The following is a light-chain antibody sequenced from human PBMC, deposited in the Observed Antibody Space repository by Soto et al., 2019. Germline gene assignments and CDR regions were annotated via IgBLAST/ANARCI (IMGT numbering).Light chain of an antibody. V-gene: IGKV3-11*01. Sequence: VLTQSPATLSLSPGERATLSCRASQSFSNYLAWYQQKPGQAPRLLISVASNRATGIPARFSGSGSGTDFTLTISSLESEGFAVYYCQQRGTFGQGTRLEIK. CDR2: VAS. CDR1: QSFSNY. CDR3: QQRGT. J-gene: IGKJ5*01.